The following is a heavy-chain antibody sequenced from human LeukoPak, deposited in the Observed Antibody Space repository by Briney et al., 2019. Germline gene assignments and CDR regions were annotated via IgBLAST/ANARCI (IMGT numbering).Heavy chain of an antibody. D-gene: IGHD2-2*01. CDR3: ASRTRWFDP. Sequence: GASVKVSCKASGYTFTSYGISWVRQAPGQRLEWMGWISAYNGNTNYAQKLQGRVTITTDESTSTAYMELSSLRSEDTAVYYCASRTRWFDPWGQGTLVTVSS. J-gene: IGHJ5*02. V-gene: IGHV1-18*01. CDR1: GYTFTSYG. CDR2: ISAYNGNT.